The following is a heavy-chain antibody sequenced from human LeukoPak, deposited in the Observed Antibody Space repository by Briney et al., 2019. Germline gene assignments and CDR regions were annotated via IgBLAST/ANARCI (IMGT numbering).Heavy chain of an antibody. D-gene: IGHD2-8*01. Sequence: GGSLRLSCAAPGFTFSSYAMSWVRQAPGKGLEWVSAISGSGGCTYYADSVKGRFTISRDNSKNTLYLQMNSLRAEDTAVYYCSKEIVLMVYAILGYWGQGTLVTVSS. CDR2: ISGSGGCT. CDR3: SKEIVLMVYAILGY. J-gene: IGHJ4*02. V-gene: IGHV3-23*01. CDR1: GFTFSSYA.